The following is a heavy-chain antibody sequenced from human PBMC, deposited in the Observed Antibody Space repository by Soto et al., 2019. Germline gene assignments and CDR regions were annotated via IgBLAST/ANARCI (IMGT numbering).Heavy chain of an antibody. CDR2: IYYNGNT. CDR3: ARDKGGAALKGSGMDV. V-gene: IGHV4-31*02. Sequence: QVQVQESGPGLVKPSQTLSLKCSVSGGSIGSRDHYWSWIRQHPEKGLEWIGSIYYNGNTDYNPSLRGRPTMSLDTSMNEFSLKLTSVTAADTAVYYCARDKGGAALKGSGMDVWGQGTTVTVS. J-gene: IGHJ6*02. CDR1: GGSIGSRDHY. D-gene: IGHD3-10*01.